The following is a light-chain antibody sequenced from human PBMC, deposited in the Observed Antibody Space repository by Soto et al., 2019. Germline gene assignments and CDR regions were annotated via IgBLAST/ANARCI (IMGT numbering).Light chain of an antibody. V-gene: IGKV3-20*01. Sequence: IGLTKYPGTLSLSPGERATLSCRASQSVTSNYLAWYQRKPGQAPWLLIFGASIRATGLPDRFSGSGSGTDFTLTISRLEPEDFAVYYCQQYHKWPLTFGGGAKVDVK. CDR2: GAS. CDR1: QSVTSNY. CDR3: QQYHKWPLT. J-gene: IGKJ4*01.